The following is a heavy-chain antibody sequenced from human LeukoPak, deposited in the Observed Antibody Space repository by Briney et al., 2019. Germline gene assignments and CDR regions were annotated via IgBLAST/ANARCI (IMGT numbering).Heavy chain of an antibody. D-gene: IGHD3-22*01. Sequence: GESLKISCKASGYTFTSYWIAWVRQMPGKGLEWMGIIYPGDSDTRYSPSFQGQVTISVDNSISTAYLQWSSLKASDTAMYYCARVHDSSGYYWYFDLWGRGTLVTVSS. V-gene: IGHV5-51*01. J-gene: IGHJ2*01. CDR3: ARVHDSSGYYWYFDL. CDR1: GYTFTSYW. CDR2: IYPGDSDT.